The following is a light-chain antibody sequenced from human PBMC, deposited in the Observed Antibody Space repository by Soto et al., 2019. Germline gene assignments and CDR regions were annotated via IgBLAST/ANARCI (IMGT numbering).Light chain of an antibody. CDR2: DVN. V-gene: IGLV2-14*03. CDR3: SSYTSSSTLV. CDR1: SSDVGGYNS. J-gene: IGLJ1*01. Sequence: QPVLTQPASVSGSPGQSIAISCTGTSSDVGGYNSVSWYQHHPGKAPKLMIYDVNYRPSGISDRFSGSKSGNTASLTISGLQAEDEADYYCSSYTSSSTLVFGTGTKVTVL.